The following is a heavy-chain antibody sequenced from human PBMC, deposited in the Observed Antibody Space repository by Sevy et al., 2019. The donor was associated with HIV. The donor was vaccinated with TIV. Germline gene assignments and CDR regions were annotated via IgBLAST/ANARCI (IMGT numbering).Heavy chain of an antibody. V-gene: IGHV3-53*01. CDR3: AGDMGGYYDSSGYFDY. J-gene: IGHJ4*02. D-gene: IGHD3-22*01. Sequence: GGSLRLSCAASGFTVSSNYMSWVRQAPGKGLEWVSVIYSGGSTYYADSVKGRFTISRDNSKNTLYLQMNSLRAEDTAVYYCAGDMGGYYDSSGYFDYWGQGTLVTVSS. CDR1: GFTVSSNY. CDR2: IYSGGST.